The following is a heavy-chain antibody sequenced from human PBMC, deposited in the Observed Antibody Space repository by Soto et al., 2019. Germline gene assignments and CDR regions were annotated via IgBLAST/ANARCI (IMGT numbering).Heavy chain of an antibody. CDR1: GGSISSHY. D-gene: IGHD2-21*01. V-gene: IGHV4-59*11. Sequence: SETLSLTCTVSGGSISSHYWSWIRQPPGKRLEWIGYIYDSGITNYNPSLKRRGTISVDMSRNQFSLRVSSVTAADTAVYYCAGGFVKTLDWWGPGTLVTVSS. J-gene: IGHJ4*02. CDR2: IYDSGIT. CDR3: AGGFVKTLDW.